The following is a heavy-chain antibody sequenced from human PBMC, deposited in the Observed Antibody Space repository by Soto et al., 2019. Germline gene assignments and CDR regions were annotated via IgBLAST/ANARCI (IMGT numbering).Heavy chain of an antibody. V-gene: IGHV3-30-3*01. CDR3: ARDFAGIAARLDY. J-gene: IGHJ4*02. D-gene: IGHD6-13*01. CDR1: GFTFSSYA. CDR2: ISYDGSNK. Sequence: PGGSLRLSCAASGFTFSSYAMHWVRQAPGKGLEWVAVISYDGSNKYYADSVKGRFTISRDNSKNTLYLQMNSLRAEDTAVYYCARDFAGIAARLDYWGQGTLVTVSS.